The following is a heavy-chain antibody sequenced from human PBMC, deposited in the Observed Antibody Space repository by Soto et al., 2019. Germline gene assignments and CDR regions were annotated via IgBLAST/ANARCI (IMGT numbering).Heavy chain of an antibody. J-gene: IGHJ6*02. V-gene: IGHV4-59*01. D-gene: IGHD3-3*01. CDR2: IYYSGST. CDR3: ARYYDFWSGDYYYYGMDV. CDR1: GGSISSYY. Sequence: SETLSLTCTVSGGSISSYYWSWIRQPPGKGLEWIGYIYYSGSTNYNPSLKSRVTISVDTSKNQFSLKLSSVTAADTAVYYCARYYDFWSGDYYYYGMDVWGQGTTVTVSS.